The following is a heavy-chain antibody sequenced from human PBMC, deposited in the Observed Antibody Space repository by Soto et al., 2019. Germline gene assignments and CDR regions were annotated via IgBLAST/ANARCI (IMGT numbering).Heavy chain of an antibody. CDR1: GASISSGDYY. CDR2: IYYSGTT. J-gene: IGHJ4*02. D-gene: IGHD3-22*01. V-gene: IGHV4-30-4*01. Sequence: PSETLSLTCTVSGASISSGDYYWSWIRQPPGKGLEWIGYIYYSGTTYYNPSLESRITISVDRSKNQFSLKLSSVTTADSAVYYCARDSRGYGSADYWGQGTQVTVSS. CDR3: ARDSRGYGSADY.